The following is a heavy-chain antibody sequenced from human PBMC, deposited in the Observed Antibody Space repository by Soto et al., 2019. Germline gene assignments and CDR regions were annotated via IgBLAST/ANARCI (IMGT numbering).Heavy chain of an antibody. D-gene: IGHD3-3*01. CDR3: ARDASLLRFLEWLFPPDYYYGMDV. V-gene: IGHV6-1*01. CDR1: GDSVSSNSAA. Sequence: SQTLSLTCAISGDSVSSNSAAWNWIRQSPSRGLEWLGRTYYRSKWYNDYAVSVKSRITINPDTSKNQFSLQLNSVTPEDTAVYYCARDASLLRFLEWLFPPDYYYGMDVWGQGTTVPVSS. J-gene: IGHJ6*02. CDR2: TYYRSKWYN.